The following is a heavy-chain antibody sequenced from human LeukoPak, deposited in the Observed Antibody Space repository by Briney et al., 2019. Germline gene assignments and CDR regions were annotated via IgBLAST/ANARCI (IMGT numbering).Heavy chain of an antibody. CDR3: ARSDTAMGFDP. CDR1: GGSISSSSYY. D-gene: IGHD5-18*01. CDR2: IYYSGST. J-gene: IGHJ5*02. Sequence: PSETLSLTCTVSGGSISSSSYYWGWLRQPPGKGLEWIGSIYYSGSTYYNPSLKSRVTISVDTSKNQYSLKLSSVTAADTAVYYCARSDTAMGFDPWGQGTLVTVSS. V-gene: IGHV4-39*07.